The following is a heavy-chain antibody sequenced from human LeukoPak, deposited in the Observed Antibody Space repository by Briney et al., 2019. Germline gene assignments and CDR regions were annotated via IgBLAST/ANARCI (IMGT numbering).Heavy chain of an antibody. CDR2: IYYSGST. Sequence: GSLRLSCAASGFTFTNYAMTWIRQPPGKGLEWIGYIYYSGSTKYNPSLKSRVTISVDTSKNQFSLKLSSVTAADTAVYYCARVGGTTPFDYWGQGTLVTVSS. J-gene: IGHJ4*02. CDR1: GFTFTNYA. V-gene: IGHV4-59*01. CDR3: ARVGGTTPFDY. D-gene: IGHD2/OR15-2a*01.